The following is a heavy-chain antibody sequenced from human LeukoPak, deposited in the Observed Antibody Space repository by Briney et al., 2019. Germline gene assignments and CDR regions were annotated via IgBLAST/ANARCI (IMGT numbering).Heavy chain of an antibody. J-gene: IGHJ4*02. V-gene: IGHV3-23*01. CDR1: GFAFSNYG. CDR2: ITESGGNT. Sequence: GGSLRLSCAASGFAFSNYGMTWVRQAPGKGLECVSAITESGGNTYYADSVKARFTISRDNSKNTLHLQMNSLSVEDTAVYYCASRSSDRAFAFWGQGTLVTVSS. CDR3: ASRSSDRAFAF.